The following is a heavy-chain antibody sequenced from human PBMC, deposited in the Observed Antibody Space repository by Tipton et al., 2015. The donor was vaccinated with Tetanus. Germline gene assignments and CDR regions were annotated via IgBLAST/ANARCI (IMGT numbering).Heavy chain of an antibody. D-gene: IGHD2-15*01. Sequence: SLRLSCAASGFTFSTHGMHWVRQAPGKGLEWVALVRYDGTRKYYTESVEGRFTISRDNSKNTLYLQMNSLRAEDTAVYYCAREADCSGGSCFSGDFDNWGQGTQVTVSS. V-gene: IGHV3-33*01. J-gene: IGHJ4*02. CDR2: VRYDGTRK. CDR1: GFTFSTHG. CDR3: AREADCSGGSCFSGDFDN.